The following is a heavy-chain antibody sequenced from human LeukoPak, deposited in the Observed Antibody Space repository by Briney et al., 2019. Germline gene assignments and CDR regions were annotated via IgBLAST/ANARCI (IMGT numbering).Heavy chain of an antibody. CDR3: VKDSSSGSYFDY. Sequence: PGGSLTLSCAASGFTFSSYGMHWVRQAPGKGLEWVAVISYDGSNKYYADSVKGRFTISRDNSKNTLYLQMNSLRAEDTAVYYCVKDSSSGSYFDYWGQGTLVTVSS. V-gene: IGHV3-30*18. CDR2: ISYDGSNK. D-gene: IGHD3-10*01. CDR1: GFTFSSYG. J-gene: IGHJ4*02.